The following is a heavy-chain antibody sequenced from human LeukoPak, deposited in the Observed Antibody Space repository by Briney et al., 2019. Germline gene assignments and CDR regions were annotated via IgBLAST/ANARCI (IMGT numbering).Heavy chain of an antibody. D-gene: IGHD2/OR15-2a*01. V-gene: IGHV3-21*01. J-gene: IGHJ4*02. Sequence: GGSLRLSCAASGFTFSSYSMNWVRQAPGKGLEWVSSISSSSSYIYYADSVKGRFTISRDNAKNSLYLQMNSLRAEGTAVYYCAREISTLPFDYWGQGTLVTVSS. CDR3: AREISTLPFDY. CDR2: ISSSSSYI. CDR1: GFTFSSYS.